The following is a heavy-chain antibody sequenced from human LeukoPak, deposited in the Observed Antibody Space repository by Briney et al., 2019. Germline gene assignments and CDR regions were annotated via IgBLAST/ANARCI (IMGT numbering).Heavy chain of an antibody. CDR2: IYSGGST. D-gene: IGHD1-26*01. Sequence: GGSLKLSCAASGFTVSSNYMTWVRQAPGKGLEGVSVIYSGGSTYYAHSVKGRVTIYRDNSKNTLYLQMNSLRAEDTAVYYCARIVAGGAFDIWGQGTMVTVSS. J-gene: IGHJ3*02. CDR3: ARIVAGGAFDI. V-gene: IGHV3-66*01. CDR1: GFTVSSNY.